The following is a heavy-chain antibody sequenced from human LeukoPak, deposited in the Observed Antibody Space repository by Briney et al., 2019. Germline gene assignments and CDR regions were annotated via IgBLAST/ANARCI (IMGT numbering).Heavy chain of an antibody. D-gene: IGHD2-15*01. CDR2: IIPILGIA. CDR3: VVGYCSGGSCSYDAFGI. V-gene: IGHV1-69*04. J-gene: IGHJ3*02. Sequence: SVKVSCKASGGTFSSYAISWVRQAPGQGLEWMGRIIPILGIANYAQKFQGRVTITADKSTSTAYMELSSLRSEDTAVYYCVVGYCSGGSCSYDAFGIWGQGTMVTVSS. CDR1: GGTFSSYA.